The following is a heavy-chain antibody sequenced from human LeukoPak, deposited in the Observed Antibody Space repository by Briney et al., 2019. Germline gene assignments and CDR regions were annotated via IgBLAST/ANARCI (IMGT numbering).Heavy chain of an antibody. CDR2: ISAYNGNT. CDR1: GYTFTSYG. J-gene: IGHJ3*02. Sequence: ASVKVSCKASGYTFTSYGISWVRQAPGQGLEWMGWISAYNGNTNYAQKLQGRDTMATDTSTGTAYMELRSLRSDDTAVYYCARGRVYGSGSYYPPDAFDIWGQGTVVTVSS. CDR3: ARGRVYGSGSYYPPDAFDI. D-gene: IGHD3-10*01. V-gene: IGHV1-18*01.